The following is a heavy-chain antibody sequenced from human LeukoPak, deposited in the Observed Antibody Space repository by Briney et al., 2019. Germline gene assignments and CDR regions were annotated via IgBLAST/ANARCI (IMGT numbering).Heavy chain of an antibody. J-gene: IGHJ4*02. D-gene: IGHD3-22*01. CDR1: GYTFTGYY. CDR2: INTNSGGT. Sequence: ASVTVSCKASGYTFTGYYMHWVRQAPGQGLEWMGWINTNSGGTNYAQKFQGRVTMTRDTSISTAYMELSRLRSDDTAVYYCPREVGYYYDSSGYGPGDYWGQGTLVTVSS. CDR3: PREVGYYYDSSGYGPGDY. V-gene: IGHV1-2*02.